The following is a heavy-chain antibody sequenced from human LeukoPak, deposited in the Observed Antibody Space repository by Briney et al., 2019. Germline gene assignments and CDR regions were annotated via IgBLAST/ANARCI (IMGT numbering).Heavy chain of an antibody. CDR1: GFTFDDYT. D-gene: IGHD5-24*01. CDR3: AKEKYGYKYFDY. V-gene: IGHV3-43*01. CDR2: ISWDGGST. Sequence: SGGSLRLSCAASGFTFDDYTMHWVRQAPGRGLEWVSLISWDGGSTYYADSVKGRFTISRDNSKNSLYLQMNSLRTEDTALYYCAKEKYGYKYFDYWGQGTLVTASS. J-gene: IGHJ4*02.